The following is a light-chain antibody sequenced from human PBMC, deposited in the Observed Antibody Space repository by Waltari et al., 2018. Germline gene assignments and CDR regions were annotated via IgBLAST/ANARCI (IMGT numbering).Light chain of an antibody. Sequence: SFVLTQPPSVSVAPGQTATITCGGNNIGSKSVHWYQQKPGQAPVLVVYDDDVRPPGIPERISGSNSANTASLTINRVEVGDEAAYFCQVWDNYADLVIFGGGTKLTVL. CDR2: DDD. J-gene: IGLJ2*01. CDR3: QVWDNYADLVI. V-gene: IGLV3-21*02. CDR1: NIGSKS.